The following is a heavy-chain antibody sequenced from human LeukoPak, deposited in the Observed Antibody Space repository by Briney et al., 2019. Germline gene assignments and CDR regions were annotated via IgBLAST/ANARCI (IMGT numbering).Heavy chain of an antibody. V-gene: IGHV3-23*01. CDR3: ARDIHNWGSDY. D-gene: IGHD3-16*01. Sequence: GGSLRLSCVASGLTFDDYYMSWVRQAPGAGLEWVSGINKNGDSAYYADSVKGRFTISRDNSKNTLFLQINSLRAEDTAIYYCARDIHNWGSDYWGQGTLVTVSS. CDR2: INKNGDSA. J-gene: IGHJ4*02. CDR1: GLTFDDYY.